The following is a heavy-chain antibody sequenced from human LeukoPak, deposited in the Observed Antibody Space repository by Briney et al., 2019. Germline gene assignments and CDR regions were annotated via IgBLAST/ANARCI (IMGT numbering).Heavy chain of an antibody. CDR3: ARARIAVAGRSNYYFDY. J-gene: IGHJ4*02. Sequence: GGSLRLSCAASGFTVSSNYMSWVRQAPGKGLEWVSVIYSGGSTYYADSVKGRFTISRDNSKNTLYLQMNSLRAEDTAVYYCARARIAVAGRSNYYFDYWGQGTLVTVSS. D-gene: IGHD6-19*01. CDR1: GFTVSSNY. V-gene: IGHV3-53*05. CDR2: IYSGGST.